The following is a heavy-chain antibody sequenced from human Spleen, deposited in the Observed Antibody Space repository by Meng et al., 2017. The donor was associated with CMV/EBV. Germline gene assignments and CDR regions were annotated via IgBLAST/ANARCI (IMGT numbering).Heavy chain of an antibody. Sequence: QITLKESGPTLVKPTETLTLTCTFSGFSLTTSGVGVGWMRQSPGKALEWLALIFWDNDRRYSPALKSRLTITKDTSKNQVVLTVTNMDPVDTATYYCAHSLYSNVLFDFWGQGTLVTVSS. D-gene: IGHD4-11*01. V-gene: IGHV2-5*02. CDR3: AHSLYSNVLFDF. CDR2: IFWDNDR. J-gene: IGHJ4*02. CDR1: GFSLTTSGVG.